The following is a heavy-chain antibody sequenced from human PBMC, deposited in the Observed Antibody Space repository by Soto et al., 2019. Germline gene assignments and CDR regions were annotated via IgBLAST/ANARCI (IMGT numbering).Heavy chain of an antibody. V-gene: IGHV4-59*04. Sequence: SETLSLTCTVSGGSISSYYWSWIRQPPGKGLEWIGYIYHSGTTYFNPSLKSRGTISADTSKNQFSLKLNSVTTEDTAIYYCARRGGDVGTAFDHWGQGTLVTVSS. D-gene: IGHD2-21*02. CDR1: GGSISSYY. CDR3: ARRGGDVGTAFDH. CDR2: IYHSGTT. J-gene: IGHJ4*01.